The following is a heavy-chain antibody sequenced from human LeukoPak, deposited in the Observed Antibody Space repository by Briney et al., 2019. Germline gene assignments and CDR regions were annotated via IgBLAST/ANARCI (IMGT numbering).Heavy chain of an antibody. CDR2: IIPIFGTA. V-gene: IGHV1-69*13. J-gene: IGHJ2*01. D-gene: IGHD6-13*01. Sequence: GASVKVSCKASGGTFSSYAISWVRQAPGQGLEWMGGIIPIFGTANYAQKFQGRVTITADESTSTAYMELSSLRSEDTAVYYCATDQAAAGSSWYFDLWGRGTLVTVSS. CDR1: GGTFSSYA. CDR3: ATDQAAAGSSWYFDL.